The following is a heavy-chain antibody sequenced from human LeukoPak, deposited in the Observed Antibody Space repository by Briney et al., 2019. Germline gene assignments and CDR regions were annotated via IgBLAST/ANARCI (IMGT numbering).Heavy chain of an antibody. CDR3: ARDNYYDSSGYYFGAFDI. V-gene: IGHV1-18*01. D-gene: IGHD3-22*01. Sequence: ASVKVSCKASGYTFTSYGISWVRQAPGQGLEWMGWISAYNGNTNYAQKLQGRVTMTTDTSTSTAYMELRSLRSDDTAVYYCARDNYYDSSGYYFGAFDIWDQGTMVTVSS. CDR2: ISAYNGNT. J-gene: IGHJ3*02. CDR1: GYTFTSYG.